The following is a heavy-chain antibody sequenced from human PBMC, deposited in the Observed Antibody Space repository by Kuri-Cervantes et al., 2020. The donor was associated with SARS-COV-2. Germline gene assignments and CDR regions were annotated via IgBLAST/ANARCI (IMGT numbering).Heavy chain of an antibody. V-gene: IGHV3-21*01. Sequence: GGSLRLSCAASGFTFSSYSMNWVRQAPGKGLEWASSISSSSSYIYYADSVKGRFTISRDNAKNSLYLQMNSLRAEDTAVYYCATTVVVPAAYYYYGMDVWGQGTTVTVSS. CDR2: ISSSSSYI. D-gene: IGHD2-2*01. J-gene: IGHJ6*02. CDR1: GFTFSSYS. CDR3: ATTVVVPAAYYYYGMDV.